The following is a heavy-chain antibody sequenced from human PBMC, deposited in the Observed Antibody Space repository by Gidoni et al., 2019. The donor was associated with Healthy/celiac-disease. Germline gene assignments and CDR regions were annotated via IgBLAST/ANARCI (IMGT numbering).Heavy chain of an antibody. J-gene: IGHJ6*03. Sequence: CAASGFTFSSYSMNGVRQAPGKGLEWVSYISSSSSTIYYADSVKGRFTISRDNAKNSLYLQMNSLRDEDTAVYYCARAGYCTNGVCYDYYYYMDVWGKGTTVTVSS. CDR2: ISSSSSTI. D-gene: IGHD2-8*01. CDR3: ARAGYCTNGVCYDYYYYMDV. V-gene: IGHV3-48*02. CDR1: GFTFSSYS.